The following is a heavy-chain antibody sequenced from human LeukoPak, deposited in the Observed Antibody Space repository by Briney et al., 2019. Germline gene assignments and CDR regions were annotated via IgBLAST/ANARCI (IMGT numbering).Heavy chain of an antibody. D-gene: IGHD6-19*01. V-gene: IGHV1-46*01. J-gene: IGHJ2*01. CDR1: GYTFTDYY. CDR3: ARDSPGSRPPYSSGWRSYWYFDL. CDR2: INPSGGST. Sequence: ASVKVSCKASGYTFTDYYMHWVRQAPGQGLEWMGTINPSGGSTSYAQKFQARVTMTRDTSTSTVYMELSSLRSEDTAVYYCARDSPGSRPPYSSGWRSYWYFDLWGRGTLVTVSS.